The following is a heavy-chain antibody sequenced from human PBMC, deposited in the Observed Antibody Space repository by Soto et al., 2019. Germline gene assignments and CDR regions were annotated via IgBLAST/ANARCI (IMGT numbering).Heavy chain of an antibody. J-gene: IGHJ4*02. CDR3: AREKSYGDYGSENYIDY. CDR1: GFTFSSYN. CDR2: ISSSGGTR. Sequence: GGSLRLSCAASGFTFSSYNMNWVRQAPGKGLEWVSYISSSGGTRHHADSVKGRFTISRDNAKNSLYVQMNSLRAEDTAVYYCAREKSYGDYGSENYIDYWGQGTLVTVSS. V-gene: IGHV3-48*01. D-gene: IGHD4-17*01.